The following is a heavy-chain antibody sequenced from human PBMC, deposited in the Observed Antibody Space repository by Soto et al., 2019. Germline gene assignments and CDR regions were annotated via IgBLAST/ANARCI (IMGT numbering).Heavy chain of an antibody. CDR2: INAGNGNT. CDR3: ARDLGFGLSDY. Sequence: ASVKVSCKASGYTFTSYAMHWVRQAPGQRLEWMGWINAGNGNTKYSQKFQGRVTITRDTSASTAYMELSGLRSEDTAVYSCARDLGFGLSDYWGQGTLVTSPQ. D-gene: IGHD3-10*01. J-gene: IGHJ4*02. CDR1: GYTFTSYA. V-gene: IGHV1-3*01.